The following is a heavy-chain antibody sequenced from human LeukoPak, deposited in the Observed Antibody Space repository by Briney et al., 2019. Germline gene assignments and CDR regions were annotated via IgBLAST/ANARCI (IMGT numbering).Heavy chain of an antibody. CDR1: GGSFSGYY. CDR2: INHSGST. CDR3: ASGISVAGNLDYFDY. D-gene: IGHD6-19*01. Sequence: SETLSLTCAVYGGSFSGYYWSWIRQPPGKGLEWIGEINHSGSTNYNPSLKSRVTISVDTSKNQFSLKLSSVTAADTAVYYCASGISVAGNLDYFDYWGQGTLVTVSS. J-gene: IGHJ4*02. V-gene: IGHV4-34*01.